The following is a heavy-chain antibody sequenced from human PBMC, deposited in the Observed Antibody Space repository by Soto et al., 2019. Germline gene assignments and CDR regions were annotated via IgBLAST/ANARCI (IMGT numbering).Heavy chain of an antibody. CDR1: GYTFTSYY. CDR3: AREYYGDYYYYGMDV. D-gene: IGHD4-17*01. CDR2: INPSGGST. Sequence: GASVKVSCKASGYTFTSYYMHWVRQAPGQGLEWMGIINPSGGSTSYAQKFQGRVTMTRDTSTSTVYMELSSLRSEDTAVYYCAREYYGDYYYYGMDVWGQGTTVTVSS. J-gene: IGHJ6*02. V-gene: IGHV1-46*01.